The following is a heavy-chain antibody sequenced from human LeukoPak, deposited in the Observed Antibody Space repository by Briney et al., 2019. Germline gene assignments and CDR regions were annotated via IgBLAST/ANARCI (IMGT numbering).Heavy chain of an antibody. CDR2: IKQDGSEK. CDR3: ARDQRYCSSSSCPWEPFDY. V-gene: IGHV3-7*05. Sequence: GGSLRLSCAASGLTVSSNYMSWVRQAPGKGLERVANIKQDGSEKYYVDSVKGRFTNSRDNAKNSLYLQMNSLRAEDTAVYYCARDQRYCSSSSCPWEPFDYWGQGTLVTVSS. J-gene: IGHJ4*02. CDR1: GLTVSSNY. D-gene: IGHD2-2*01.